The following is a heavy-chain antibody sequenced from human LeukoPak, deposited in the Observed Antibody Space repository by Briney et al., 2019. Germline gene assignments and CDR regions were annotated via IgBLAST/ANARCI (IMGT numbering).Heavy chain of an antibody. CDR1: GLTFSDYY. V-gene: IGHV3-11*01. Sequence: GGSLRLSCAASGLTFSDYYMSWIRQAPGKGLEWVSYISSSGSTIHYADSVKGRFTISRDNAKNSLYLQMNSLRAEDTAVYYCARDRGPLLYYYGSGSFYYYYGMDVWGQGTTVTVSS. D-gene: IGHD3-10*01. CDR2: ISSSGSTI. CDR3: ARDRGPLLYYYGSGSFYYYYGMDV. J-gene: IGHJ6*02.